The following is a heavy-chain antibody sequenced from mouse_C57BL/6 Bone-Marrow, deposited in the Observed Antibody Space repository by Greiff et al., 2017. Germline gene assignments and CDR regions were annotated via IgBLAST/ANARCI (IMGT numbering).Heavy chain of an antibody. V-gene: IGHV1-39*01. D-gene: IGHD2-4*01. CDR1: GYSFTDYN. CDR3: ARGYDYDYAMDY. Sequence: VQLKESGPELVKPGASVKISCKASGYSFTDYNMNWVKQSNGKSLEWIGVINPNYGTTSYNQKFKGKATLTVDQSSSTADMQLNSLTSADSAVYYCARGYDYDYAMDYWGQGTSVTVSS. CDR2: INPNYGTT. J-gene: IGHJ4*01.